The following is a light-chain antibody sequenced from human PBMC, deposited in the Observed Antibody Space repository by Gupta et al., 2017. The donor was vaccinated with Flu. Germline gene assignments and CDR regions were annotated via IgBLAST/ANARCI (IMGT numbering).Light chain of an antibody. CDR2: RNN. J-gene: IGLJ3*02. CDR3: AAWDDSLRGQV. CDR1: SSNIGSKY. Sequence: QSVLTQPPSASGTPGQRVPISCSGSSSNIGSKYVYWYQQLPGTAPKLRIERNNHRPSGVPDRFSGSKSGTSASLAISGLRSEDEAEYYCAAWDDSLRGQVLGGGTKLTVL. V-gene: IGLV1-47*01.